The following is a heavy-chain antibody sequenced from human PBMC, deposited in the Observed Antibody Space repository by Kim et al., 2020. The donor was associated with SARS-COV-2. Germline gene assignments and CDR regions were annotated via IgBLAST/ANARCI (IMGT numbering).Heavy chain of an antibody. CDR1: GYTLTELS. CDR3: ATALAVQNYDSLTGTNYYYGMDV. J-gene: IGHJ6*02. CDR2: FDPEDGET. Sequence: ASVKVSCKVSGYTLTELSMHWVRQAPGKGLEWMGGFDPEDGETIYAQKFQGRVTMTEDTSTDTAYMELSSLRSEDTAVYYCATALAVQNYDSLTGTNYYYGMDVWGQGTTVTVSS. D-gene: IGHD3-9*01. V-gene: IGHV1-24*01.